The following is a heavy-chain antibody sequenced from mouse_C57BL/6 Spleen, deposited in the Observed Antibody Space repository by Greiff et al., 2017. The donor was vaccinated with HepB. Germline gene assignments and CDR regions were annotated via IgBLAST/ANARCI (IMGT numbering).Heavy chain of an antibody. CDR2: ILPGSGST. Sequence: VQLQQSGAELMKPGASVKLSCKATGYTFTGYWIEWVKQRPGHGLEWIGEILPGSGSTSYNEKFKGKATFTADTSSNTAYMQLSSLTTEDSAIYYCAYYYGSSYYAMDYWGQGTSVTVSS. V-gene: IGHV1-9*01. J-gene: IGHJ4*01. D-gene: IGHD1-1*01. CDR1: GYTFTGYW. CDR3: AYYYGSSYYAMDY.